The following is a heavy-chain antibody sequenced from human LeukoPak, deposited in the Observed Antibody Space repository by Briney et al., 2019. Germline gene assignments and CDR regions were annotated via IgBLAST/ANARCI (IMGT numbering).Heavy chain of an antibody. J-gene: IGHJ4*02. V-gene: IGHV3-33*01. D-gene: IGHD2-2*01. CDR1: GFTFSSHG. Sequence: GGSLRVSCAAPGFTFSSHGIHCGRQAPGRGREWVAVIWYDETNKYYEDSVKSRFSISSDDSKNTVYLQMNRLRAGDTAVYYCAREGCRTSCPTWGYFAHWGQGTLVTVSS. CDR2: IWYDETNK. CDR3: AREGCRTSCPTWGYFAH.